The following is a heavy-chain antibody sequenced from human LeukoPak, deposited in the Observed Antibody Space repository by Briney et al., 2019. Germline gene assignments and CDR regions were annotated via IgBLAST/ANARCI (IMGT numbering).Heavy chain of an antibody. D-gene: IGHD6-13*01. J-gene: IGHJ4*02. CDR2: IFCGGST. V-gene: IGHV3-53*01. CDR1: GFTVSSNY. Sequence: GGSMRLSCAAPGFTVSSNYMSWDRPAPGKGMGWVAVIFCGGSTYYADSVKGRFTISRDNSKNTLYLQMNSLRAEDTAVYYCAREKAGTFDYWGQGTLVTVSS. CDR3: AREKAGTFDY.